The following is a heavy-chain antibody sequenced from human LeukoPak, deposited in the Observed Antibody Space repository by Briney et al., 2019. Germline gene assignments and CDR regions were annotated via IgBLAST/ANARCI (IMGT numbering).Heavy chain of an antibody. Sequence: GGSLRLSCAASGFPFGTYGMSWVRQAPGKGLEWVSAISGSGGSTYYADSVKGRFTISRDNSKNTLYLQMNSLRAEDTAVYYCAKELGDGYNPSPLNGFDYWGQGTLVTVSS. CDR3: AKELGDGYNPSPLNGFDY. V-gene: IGHV3-23*01. D-gene: IGHD5-24*01. CDR1: GFPFGTYG. CDR2: ISGSGGST. J-gene: IGHJ4*02.